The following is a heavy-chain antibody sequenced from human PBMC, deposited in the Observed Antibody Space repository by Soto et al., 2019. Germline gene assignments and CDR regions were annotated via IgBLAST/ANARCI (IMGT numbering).Heavy chain of an antibody. J-gene: IGHJ6*02. D-gene: IGHD3-9*01. CDR2: ISSSSSYI. CDR3: AREGGVLRYFDWLGNYYYYGMDV. CDR1: GFTFSSHS. V-gene: IGHV3-21*01. Sequence: PGGSLRLSCAASGFTFSSHSMNWVRQAPGKGLEWVSSISSSSSYIYYADSVKGRFTISRDNAKNSLYLQMNSLRAEDTAVYYCAREGGVLRYFDWLGNYYYYGMDVWGQGTTVTVSS.